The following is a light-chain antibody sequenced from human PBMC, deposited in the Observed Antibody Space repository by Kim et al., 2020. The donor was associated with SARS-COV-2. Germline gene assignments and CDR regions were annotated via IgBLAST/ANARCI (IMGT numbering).Light chain of an antibody. J-gene: IGLJ1*01. V-gene: IGLV3-1*01. CDR2: QDN. CDR1: KLGDKY. Sequence: SYELTQPPSVSVSLGQTASITCSGDKLGDKYTSWYQQKPGQSPVLVIYQDNKRPSGIPERFSGYNSGNTATLTISGTQAMDEADYYCQAWDSGTNYVFGTGTKVTVL. CDR3: QAWDSGTNYV.